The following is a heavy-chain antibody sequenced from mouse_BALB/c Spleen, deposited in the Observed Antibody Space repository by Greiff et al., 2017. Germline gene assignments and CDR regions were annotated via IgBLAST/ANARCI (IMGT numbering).Heavy chain of an antibody. CDR3: ARLRGSSMDY. J-gene: IGHJ4*01. V-gene: IGHV5-17*02. CDR2: ISSGSSTI. CDR1: GFTFSSFG. Sequence: EVQGVESGGGLVQPGGSRKLSCAASGFTFSSFGMHWVRQAPEKGLEWVAYISSGSSTIYYADTVKGRFTISRDNPKNTLFLQMTSLRSEDTAMYYCARLRGSSMDYWGQGTSVTVSS.